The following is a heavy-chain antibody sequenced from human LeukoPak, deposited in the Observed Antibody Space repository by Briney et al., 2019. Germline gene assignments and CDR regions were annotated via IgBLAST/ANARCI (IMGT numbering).Heavy chain of an antibody. CDR2: IKHDGSEK. V-gene: IGHV3-7*01. CDR1: GFTFSSYW. Sequence: QAGGSLRLSCAASGFTFSSYWMSWVRQAPGKGLEWVANIKHDGSEKYYVDSVKGRFTISRDNAKNSVYLQINRLRAEDTAVYYCARRGTIAVPVFWFDPWGQGTLVIVSS. CDR3: ARRGTIAVPVFWFDP. J-gene: IGHJ5*02. D-gene: IGHD6-19*01.